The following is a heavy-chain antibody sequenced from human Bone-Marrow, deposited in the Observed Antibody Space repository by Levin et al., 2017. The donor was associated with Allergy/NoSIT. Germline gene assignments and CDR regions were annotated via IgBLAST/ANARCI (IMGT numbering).Heavy chain of an antibody. CDR3: AKDISSEDSSLEA. J-gene: IGHJ5*02. V-gene: IGHV3-9*01. D-gene: IGHD1-1*01. Sequence: SCEVSGFTFDDYAMHWVRQAPGKGLEWVAGTSWNDVRRDYVDSVKGRFTISSDNDKNSLYFQMNSLKPEDTALYFCAKDISSEDSSLEAWGQGTLVTVSS. CDR1: GFTFDDYA. CDR2: TSWNDVRR.